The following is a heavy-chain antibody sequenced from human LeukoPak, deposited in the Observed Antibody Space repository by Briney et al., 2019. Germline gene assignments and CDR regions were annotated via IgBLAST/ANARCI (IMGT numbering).Heavy chain of an antibody. CDR1: GYTFTSYA. Sequence: GASVKVSCKASGYTFTSYAISWVRQAPGQGLEWMGGIIPIFGTANYAQKFQGRVTITADESTSTAYMELSSLRSEDTAVYYCARERATVTTGWYYFDYWGQGTLVTVSS. J-gene: IGHJ4*02. CDR3: ARERATVTTGWYYFDY. D-gene: IGHD4-17*01. CDR2: IIPIFGTA. V-gene: IGHV1-69*13.